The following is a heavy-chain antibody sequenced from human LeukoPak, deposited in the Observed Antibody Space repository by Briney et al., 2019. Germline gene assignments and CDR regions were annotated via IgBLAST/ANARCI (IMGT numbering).Heavy chain of an antibody. V-gene: IGHV1-24*01. D-gene: IGHD4-17*01. CDR2: FDPEDGET. CDR1: GYTLTELS. CDR3: ATDHDYGDSIPGYFDY. Sequence: ASVKVSCKVSGYTLTELSMHWVRQAPGKGLEWMGGFDPEDGETIYAHKFQGRVTMTEDTSTDTAYMELSSLRSEDTAVYYCATDHDYGDSIPGYFDYWGQGTLVTVSS. J-gene: IGHJ4*02.